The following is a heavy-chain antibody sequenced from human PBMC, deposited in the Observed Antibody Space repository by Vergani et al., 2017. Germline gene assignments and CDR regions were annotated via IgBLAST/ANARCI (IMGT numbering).Heavy chain of an antibody. CDR3: AREPANVYYLDV. J-gene: IGHJ6*03. D-gene: IGHD3-10*02. CDR2: ISDSGRTI. V-gene: IGHV3-11*01. CDR1: GFTFSDHY. Sequence: QVQLVESGGGLVKPEGSLRLSCAASGFTFSDHYMTWVRQAPGKGLEWISYISDSGRTIYYAESVKGRFTISRDNAKNFLYLQMNSLRAEDTALYYCAREPANVYYLDVWGKGTTVTVSS.